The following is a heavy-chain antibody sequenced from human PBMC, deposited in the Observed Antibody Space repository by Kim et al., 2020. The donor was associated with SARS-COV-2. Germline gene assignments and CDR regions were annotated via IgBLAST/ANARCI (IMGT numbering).Heavy chain of an antibody. D-gene: IGHD3-22*01. V-gene: IGHV4-34*01. J-gene: IGHJ4*02. CDR3: ASYYYDSSGDSY. Sequence: NYNPSLTSRVTISVDTSKNQFSLKLSSVTAADTAVYYCASYYYDSSGDSYWGQGTLVTVSS.